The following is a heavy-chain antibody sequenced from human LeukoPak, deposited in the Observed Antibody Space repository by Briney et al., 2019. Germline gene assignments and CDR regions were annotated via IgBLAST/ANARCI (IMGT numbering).Heavy chain of an antibody. CDR3: TTSPGITVLGVVTDY. CDR1: EPTFRNAF. J-gene: IGHJ4*02. Sequence: GGSLRLSCVASEPTFRNAFINWVRQAPGKGLEWVGRIESKVDGETTDYPAPLKGRFTSSRDDSENTLYLQMNSVKTEDTGLYYCTTSPGITVLGVVTDYWGQGALVIVSS. V-gene: IGHV3-15*04. CDR2: IESKVDGETT. D-gene: IGHD3-3*01.